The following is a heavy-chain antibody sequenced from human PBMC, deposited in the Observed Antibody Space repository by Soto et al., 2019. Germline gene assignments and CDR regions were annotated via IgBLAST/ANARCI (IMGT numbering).Heavy chain of an antibody. CDR2: IYYRGST. CDR3: ASVGGINWFDP. D-gene: IGHD3-16*01. V-gene: IGHV4-31*03. J-gene: IGHJ5*02. CDR1: GCSISRGGYY. Sequence: QVQLQESGPGLVKPSQTLSLTCTVSGCSISRGGYYWSWFRHHPGKGLEWIGYIYYRGSTYYNPSLKCRVTISVDTSKNQFSLRLSSVTAADTAVYYCASVGGINWFDPWGQGTLVTVSS.